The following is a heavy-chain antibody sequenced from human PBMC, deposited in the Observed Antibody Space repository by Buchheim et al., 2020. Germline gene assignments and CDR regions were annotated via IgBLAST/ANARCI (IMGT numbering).Heavy chain of an antibody. CDR2: ISYDGSNK. Sequence: VQLVESGGGVVQPGRSLRLSCAASGFTFSSYGMHWVRQAPGKGLEWVAVISYDGSNKYYADSVKGRFTISRDNSKNTLYLQMNSLRAEDTAVYYCAKREGPSGYLDYWGQGTL. CDR1: GFTFSSYG. CDR3: AKREGPSGYLDY. D-gene: IGHD2-15*01. V-gene: IGHV3-30*18. J-gene: IGHJ4*02.